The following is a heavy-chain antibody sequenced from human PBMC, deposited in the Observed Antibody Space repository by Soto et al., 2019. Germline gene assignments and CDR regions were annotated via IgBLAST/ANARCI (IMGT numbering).Heavy chain of an antibody. D-gene: IGHD4-17*01. CDR3: ARGLSVTLFDY. V-gene: IGHV4-31*03. CDR1: GGSISSGGYY. CDR2: IYYSGST. Sequence: QVQLQESGPGLVKPSQTLSLTCTVSGGSISSGGYYWTWIRQYPGKGLEWIGYIYYSGSTFYNPSIKSRVRIAVDTSKNQFSLNLSSVTSADTAVYYCARGLSVTLFDYWGQGNLVTVS. J-gene: IGHJ4*02.